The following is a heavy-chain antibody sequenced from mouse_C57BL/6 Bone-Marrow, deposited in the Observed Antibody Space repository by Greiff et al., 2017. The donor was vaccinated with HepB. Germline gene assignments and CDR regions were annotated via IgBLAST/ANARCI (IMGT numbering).Heavy chain of an antibody. D-gene: IGHD1-1*01. CDR3: AREWTTVVATGNWYFDV. V-gene: IGHV14-3*01. J-gene: IGHJ1*03. CDR1: GFNIKNTY. CDR2: IDPANGNT. Sequence: EVQLQQSVAELVRPGASVKLSCTASGFNIKNTYMHWVKQRPEQGLEWIGRIDPANGNTKYAPKFQGKATITADTSSNTAYLQLSSLTSEDTAIYYCAREWTTVVATGNWYFDVWGTGTTVTVSS.